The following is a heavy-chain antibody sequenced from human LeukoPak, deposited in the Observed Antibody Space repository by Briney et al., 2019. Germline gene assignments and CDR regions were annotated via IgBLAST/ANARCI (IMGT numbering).Heavy chain of an antibody. Sequence: ASVKVSCKASGYTFTSYYMHWVRQAPGQGLEWMGIINPSGGSISYAQKFQGRVTMTRDTSTSTVYMELSSLKSEDTAVYYCARCLRGGDFEAHDAFDIRGQGTMVTVSS. CDR3: ARCLRGGDFEAHDAFDI. J-gene: IGHJ3*02. D-gene: IGHD2-21*02. V-gene: IGHV1-46*01. CDR1: GYTFTSYY. CDR2: INPSGGSI.